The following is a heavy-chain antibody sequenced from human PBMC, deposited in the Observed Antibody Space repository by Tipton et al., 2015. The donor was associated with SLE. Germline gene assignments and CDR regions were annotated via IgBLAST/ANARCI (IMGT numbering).Heavy chain of an antibody. D-gene: IGHD6-13*01. V-gene: IGHV4-39*07. CDR1: GDSINTTNYY. Sequence: TLSLTCNVSGDSINTTNYYWGWIRQAPGKGLEWIGSVYNTGRTFYTPSLKSRVTISVDTSKNRISLKVNSLTAADTAVYYCARVVYSFSDAFDIWGQGTLVTVSS. CDR2: VYNTGRT. CDR3: ARVVYSFSDAFDI. J-gene: IGHJ3*02.